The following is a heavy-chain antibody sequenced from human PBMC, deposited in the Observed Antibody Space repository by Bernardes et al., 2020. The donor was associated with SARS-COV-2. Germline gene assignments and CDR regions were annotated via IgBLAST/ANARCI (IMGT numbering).Heavy chain of an antibody. J-gene: IGHJ4*02. CDR3: VRGPSDGHGRFEY. V-gene: IGHV3-74*01. CDR1: GFTFSSYW. CDR2: INSDGRTT. Sequence: GGSLRLSCAASGFTFSSYWMHWVRQGPGKCLVLVSRINSDGRTTTYADSVKGRFTISRDNGKNTMYLQMNSLRAEDTALYYCVRGPSDGHGRFEYWGQGVLVTVSS.